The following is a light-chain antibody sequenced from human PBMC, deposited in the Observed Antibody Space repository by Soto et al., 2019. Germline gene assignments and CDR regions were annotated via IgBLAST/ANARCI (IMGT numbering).Light chain of an antibody. V-gene: IGKV1-17*01. Sequence: DIQMTQSPFSLSASVGDRVTITCRASQVIRHLGWFQQKPGAAPKRLIYATSNLESGAPSRFSGSGSGTEFTLTITSLQPEDLATYFCLQHNTYPYTFGQGTTVDIK. J-gene: IGKJ2*01. CDR1: QVIRH. CDR3: LQHNTYPYT. CDR2: ATS.